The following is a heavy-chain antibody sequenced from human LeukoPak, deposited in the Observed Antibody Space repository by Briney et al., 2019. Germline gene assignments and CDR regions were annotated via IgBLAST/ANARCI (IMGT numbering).Heavy chain of an antibody. V-gene: IGHV4-39*01. D-gene: IGHD2-2*01. CDR2: IYYSGRT. CDR1: GSSLNISSYY. CDR3: ARSQATAMVSDY. Sequence: SSETLSLTCTVSGSSLNISSYYWGWIRQPPGKGLEWIGSIYYSGRTYYNPSLKIRVTIFVDTSKNQFSLKLNSVTAADTAVYYCARSQATAMVSDYWGQGTLVTVSS. J-gene: IGHJ4*02.